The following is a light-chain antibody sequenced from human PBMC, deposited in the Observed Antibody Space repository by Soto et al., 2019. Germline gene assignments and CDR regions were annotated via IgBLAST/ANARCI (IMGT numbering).Light chain of an antibody. J-gene: IGLJ2*01. CDR3: AAWDDSLSGHVV. CDR1: SSNIGAGSD. Sequence: QSVLTQPPSVSGAPGQRISISCTGSSSNIGAGSDVHWYQQLPGTAPKLLIYGNRNRPSGVPDRFSGSKSGTSASLAISGLRSEDEADYYCAAWDDSLSGHVVFGGGTKLTVL. V-gene: IGLV1-40*01. CDR2: GNR.